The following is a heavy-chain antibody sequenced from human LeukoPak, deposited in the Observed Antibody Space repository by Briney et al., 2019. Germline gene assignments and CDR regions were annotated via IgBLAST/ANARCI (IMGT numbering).Heavy chain of an antibody. D-gene: IGHD3-9*01. CDR1: GFSFNTYW. V-gene: IGHV3-7*03. CDR2: IKQDGSEK. Sequence: PGGSLRLSCAGSGFSFNTYWMAWVRQAPGKGLEWVANIKQDGSEKYYVDSVKGRFTISRDNAKNSLYLQMNSLTTEDTALYYCAKARRYLAPSFQHWGQGTLVIVSS. CDR3: AKARRYLAPSFQH. J-gene: IGHJ1*01.